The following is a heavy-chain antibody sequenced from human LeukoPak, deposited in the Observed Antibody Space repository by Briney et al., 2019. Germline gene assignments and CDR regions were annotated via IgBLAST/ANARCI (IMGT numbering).Heavy chain of an antibody. CDR1: GGSFSGYY. Sequence: PSETLSLTCAVYGGSFSGYYWSWIRQPPGKGLEWIGEINHSGSTNYNPSLKSRVTISVDTSKNQFSLKLSSVTAADTAVYYCARRPSSGWYYYYYMDVWGKGTTVTISS. CDR2: INHSGST. D-gene: IGHD6-19*01. V-gene: IGHV4-34*01. CDR3: ARRPSSGWYYYYYMDV. J-gene: IGHJ6*03.